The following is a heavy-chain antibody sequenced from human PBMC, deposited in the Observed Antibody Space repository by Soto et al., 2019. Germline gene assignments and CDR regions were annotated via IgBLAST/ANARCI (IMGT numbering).Heavy chain of an antibody. CDR2: IKSKTDGGTA. V-gene: IGHV3-15*01. CDR1: GFTFTNAF. CDR3: NTSVEVVVTPFDY. J-gene: IGHJ4*02. Sequence: PGGSLKLPCGASGFTFTNAFMRWVRRAPGKGLEWVGRIKSKTDGGTADFAAPVKGRFSISRDDSKDTLYLQMNSLKTEDTAIYYCNTSVEVVVTPFDYWGQGTRVTVSS. D-gene: IGHD3-22*01.